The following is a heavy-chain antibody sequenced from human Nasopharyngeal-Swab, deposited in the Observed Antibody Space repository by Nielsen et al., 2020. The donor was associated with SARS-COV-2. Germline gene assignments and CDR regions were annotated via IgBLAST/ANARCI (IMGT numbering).Heavy chain of an antibody. CDR1: GFTFSSYA. CDR2: ISYDGSNK. J-gene: IGHJ6*02. Sequence: LSLTCAASGFTFSSYAMHWARQAPGKGLEWKTLISYDGSNKYYADSVKGRFTISRDNSQNTLYLQMNSLRAEDTAVYYCARGGNYYDSSGYVYYYYGMDVWGQGTTVTVSS. V-gene: IGHV3-30*04. D-gene: IGHD3-22*01. CDR3: ARGGNYYDSSGYVYYYYGMDV.